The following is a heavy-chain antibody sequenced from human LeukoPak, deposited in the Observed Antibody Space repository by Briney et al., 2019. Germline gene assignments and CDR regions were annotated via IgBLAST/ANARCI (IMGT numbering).Heavy chain of an antibody. CDR2: IRYDGTNK. D-gene: IGHD3-16*01. Sequence: GGSLRLSCAASGFTFSSYGMHWVCQAPGKGLEWMTFIRYDGTNKYYADSVKGRFTISRDNSKNTLYLQMNSLRAEDTAVYYCAKVMPWGGDAFDMWGQGTMVTVSS. CDR1: GFTFSSYG. V-gene: IGHV3-30*02. CDR3: AKVMPWGGDAFDM. J-gene: IGHJ3*02.